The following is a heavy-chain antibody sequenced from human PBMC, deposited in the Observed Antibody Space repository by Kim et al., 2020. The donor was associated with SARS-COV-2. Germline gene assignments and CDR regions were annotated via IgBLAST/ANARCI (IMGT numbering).Heavy chain of an antibody. J-gene: IGHJ4*02. D-gene: IGHD3-3*01. V-gene: IGHV3-23*01. CDR3: AKSFLYTGHDFWSGYNY. Sequence: GGSLRLSCAASGFTFSSYAMSWVRQAPGKGLEWVSAISGSGGSTYYADSVKGRFTISRDNSKNTLYLQMNSLRAEDTAVYYCAKSFLYTGHDFWSGYNYWGQGTLVTVSS. CDR2: ISGSGGST. CDR1: GFTFSSYA.